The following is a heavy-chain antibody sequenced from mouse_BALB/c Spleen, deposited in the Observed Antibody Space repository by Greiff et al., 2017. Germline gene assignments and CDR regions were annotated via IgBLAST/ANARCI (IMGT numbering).Heavy chain of an antibody. CDR3: ARGNYYGSSRAFDY. V-gene: IGHV1-14*01. D-gene: IGHD1-1*01. CDR1: GYTFTSYV. CDR2: INPYNDGT. J-gene: IGHJ2*01. Sequence: VQLKQSGPELVKPGASVKMSCKASGYTFTSYVMHWVKQKPGQGLEWIGYINPYNDGTKYNEKFKGKATLTSDKSSSTAYMELSSLTSEDSAVYYCARGNYYGSSRAFDYWGQGTTLTVSS.